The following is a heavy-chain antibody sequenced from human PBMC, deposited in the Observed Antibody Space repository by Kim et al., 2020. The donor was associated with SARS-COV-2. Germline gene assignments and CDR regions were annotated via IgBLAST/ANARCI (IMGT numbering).Heavy chain of an antibody. CDR2: ISGSGGHT. CDR1: GFTFSSYA. Sequence: GGSLRLSCAASGFTFSSYAMTWVRQAPGGGLECVSVISGSGGHTYYADSVKGRFTISRDNSKNTPYLQMNSLRAEDTAVYYCATKRTSTETTDWFDPWGQGTLVTVSS. CDR3: ATKRTSTETTDWFDP. J-gene: IGHJ5*02. V-gene: IGHV3-23*01. D-gene: IGHD4-4*01.